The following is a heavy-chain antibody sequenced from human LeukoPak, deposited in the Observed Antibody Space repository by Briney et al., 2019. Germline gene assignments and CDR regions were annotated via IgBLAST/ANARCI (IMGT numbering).Heavy chain of an antibody. Sequence: ASVKVSCKASGYTFISYSMNWVRQAPGQGPEWMGWINTNTGNPTHAQGFTGRFVFSLDTSVSTAYLQISSLKAEDTAVYYCASAEGRDFWSGYSLRNYYYYYMDVWGKGTTVTVSS. D-gene: IGHD3-3*01. J-gene: IGHJ6*03. V-gene: IGHV7-4-1*02. CDR3: ASAEGRDFWSGYSLRNYYYYYMDV. CDR1: GYTFISYS. CDR2: INTNTGNP.